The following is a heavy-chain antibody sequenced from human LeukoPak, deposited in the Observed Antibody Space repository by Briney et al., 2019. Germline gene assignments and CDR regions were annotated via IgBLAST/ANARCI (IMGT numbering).Heavy chain of an antibody. CDR3: VKALGYSSGLADY. J-gene: IGHJ4*02. Sequence: GGSLRLSCAASGFTFSSYGMHWVCQGPRKGQGWVAFIRYDGSNTYYADSVKGRLTISRDNSKNTLYVQMNSLRGEDTAVYYCVKALGYSSGLADYWGQGTLVTVSS. D-gene: IGHD6-19*01. V-gene: IGHV3-30*02. CDR2: IRYDGSNT. CDR1: GFTFSSYG.